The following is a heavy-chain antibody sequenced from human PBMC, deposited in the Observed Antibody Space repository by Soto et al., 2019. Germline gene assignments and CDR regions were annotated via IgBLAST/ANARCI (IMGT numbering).Heavy chain of an antibody. J-gene: IGHJ6*02. CDR2: TYYTSKWYN. Sequence: SQSPSITCDISADRPSSNSADWNWTLHAPPRGLEGRGRTYYTSKWYNDYAVSVKSRITISLATSTNQVSLQLNSVTPEDTAVYYCARGEYSSSSNYYYGMDVWRQGSTVTVSS. CDR3: ARGEYSSSSNYYYGMDV. CDR1: ADRPSSNSAD. V-gene: IGHV6-1*01. D-gene: IGHD6-6*01.